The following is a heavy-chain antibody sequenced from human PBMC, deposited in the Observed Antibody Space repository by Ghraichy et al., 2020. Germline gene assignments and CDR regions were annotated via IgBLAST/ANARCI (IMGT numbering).Heavy chain of an antibody. Sequence: SETLSLTCTVSGGSISSYYWSWIRQPPGKGLEWIGYIYYSGSTNYNPSLKSRVTISVDTSKNQFSLKLSSVTAADTAVYYCARGAVTNVGYYYYYHMAVWGKGTTVTVSS. CDR2: IYYSGST. CDR3: ARGAVTNVGYYYYYHMAV. CDR1: GGSISSYY. V-gene: IGHV4-59*01. D-gene: IGHD4-17*01. J-gene: IGHJ6*03.